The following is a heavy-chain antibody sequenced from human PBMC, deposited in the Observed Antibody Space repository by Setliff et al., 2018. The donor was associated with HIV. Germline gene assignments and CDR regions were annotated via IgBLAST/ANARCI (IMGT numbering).Heavy chain of an antibody. CDR2: INPSGGST. Sequence: GASVKVSCKASGYTFTSYYLHWVRQAPGQGLEWMGIINPSGGSTTYAQKFQGRVTMTRDTSASTVYMELSSLRSEDTAVYYCARSPGYSSGWTPGYYYYMDVWGKGTTVTVS. CDR3: ARSPGYSSGWTPGYYYYMDV. J-gene: IGHJ6*03. V-gene: IGHV1-46*01. D-gene: IGHD6-19*01. CDR1: GYTFTSYY.